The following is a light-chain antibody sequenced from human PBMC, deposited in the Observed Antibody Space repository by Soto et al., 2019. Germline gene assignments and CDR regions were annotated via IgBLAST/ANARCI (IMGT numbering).Light chain of an antibody. J-gene: IGLJ1*01. CDR1: SSDVGGYNY. CDR2: EVS. CDR3: SSYTSSSTRV. V-gene: IGLV2-14*01. Sequence: QSALTQPASVSGSPGQSITISCTGTSSDVGGYNYVSWYQHHPGKAPELMIFEVSNRPSGVSHRFSGSKSGNTASLTISGRQTEDEGDYYCSSYTSSSTRVFGTGTKLTVL.